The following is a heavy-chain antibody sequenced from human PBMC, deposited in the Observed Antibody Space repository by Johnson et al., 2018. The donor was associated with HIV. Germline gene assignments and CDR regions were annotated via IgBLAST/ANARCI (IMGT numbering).Heavy chain of an antibody. V-gene: IGHV3-30*02. CDR3: ANRRGIGEGKTGSLDI. CDR1: GFTFSSYG. Sequence: QVQLVESGGGVVQPGGSLRLSCAASGFTFSSYGMHWVRQAPGKGLEWVAFIPYAGSNKYYADSVKGRFPISRDNSKNTLFLQMNSLRPEDTAVYYCANRRGIGEGKTGSLDIWGQRTMVTVSS. CDR2: IPYAGSNK. J-gene: IGHJ3*02. D-gene: IGHD2-15*01.